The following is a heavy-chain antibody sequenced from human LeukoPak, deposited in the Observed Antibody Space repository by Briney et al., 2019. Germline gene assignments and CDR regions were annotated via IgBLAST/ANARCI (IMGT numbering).Heavy chain of an antibody. CDR2: INSDGSST. CDR1: GFTFSSYW. J-gene: IGHJ4*02. Sequence: GGFLRLSCAASGFTFSSYWMHWVRQAPGKGLVWVSRINSDGSSTTYADSVKGRFTISRDNAKNTLYLQMNSLRAEDTAVYYCARGAPSGSYYYWGQGTLVTVSS. V-gene: IGHV3-74*01. CDR3: ARGAPSGSYYY. D-gene: IGHD1-26*01.